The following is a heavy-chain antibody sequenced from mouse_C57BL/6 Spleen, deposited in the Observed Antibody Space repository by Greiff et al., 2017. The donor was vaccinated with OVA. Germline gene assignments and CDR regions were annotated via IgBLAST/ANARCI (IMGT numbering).Heavy chain of an antibody. CDR2: IDPSDSYT. D-gene: IGHD1-1*01. CDR3: ARSYYGSSLYAMDY. CDR1: GYTFTSYW. J-gene: IGHJ4*01. Sequence: QVQLKQPGAELVMPGASVKLSCKASGYTFTSYWMHWVKQRPGQGLEWIGEIDPSDSYTNYNQKFKGKSTLTVDKSSSTAYMQLSSLTSEDSAVYYCARSYYGSSLYAMDYWGQGTSGTVSS. V-gene: IGHV1-69*01.